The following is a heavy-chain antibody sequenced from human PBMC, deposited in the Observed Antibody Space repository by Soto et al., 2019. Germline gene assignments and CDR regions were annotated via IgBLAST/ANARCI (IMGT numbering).Heavy chain of an antibody. D-gene: IGHD1-1*01. V-gene: IGHV4-4*02. CDR2: IYGSGTT. CDR3: ATDPSDAYNAFDF. Sequence: VQLQESGPGLVQSSGTLSLTCAVSGGSISSSIWWSWLRQPPGKGLEWIGEIYGSGTTHFNPSLESRVTMSVDKSKNQFSLSLRSVTDADTAIYYCATDPSDAYNAFDFWGHGYLVTVSS. CDR1: GGSISSSIW. J-gene: IGHJ4*01.